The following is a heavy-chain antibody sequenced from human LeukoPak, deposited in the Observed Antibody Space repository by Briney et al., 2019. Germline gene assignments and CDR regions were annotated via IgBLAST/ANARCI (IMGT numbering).Heavy chain of an antibody. V-gene: IGHV1-69-2*01. D-gene: IGHD1-26*01. J-gene: IGHJ3*02. Sequence: ASVKISCKVSGYTFTDYYMHWVQQAPGKGLEWMGLVDPEDGEAIYAEKFQGRVTITADTSTDTAYMELNSLRSEDTAVYYCATSGSYYGGAFDIWGQGTMVAVSS. CDR1: GYTFTDYY. CDR3: ATSGSYYGGAFDI. CDR2: VDPEDGEA.